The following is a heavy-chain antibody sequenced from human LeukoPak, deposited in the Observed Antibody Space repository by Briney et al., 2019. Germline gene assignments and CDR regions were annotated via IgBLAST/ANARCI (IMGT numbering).Heavy chain of an antibody. J-gene: IGHJ2*01. CDR3: ARALFRYDSSSRSLYWYFDL. CDR2: IYRSEST. V-gene: IGHV4-59*01. D-gene: IGHD3-22*01. Sequence: PSETLSLTCTASGGSISSYYWTWIRQPPGKGLEWIGYIYRSESTNYNPSLKSRVTISEETSKNQFSLKLTSVTAADTAVYFCARALFRYDSSSRSLYWYFDLWGRGTLVTVSS. CDR1: GGSISSYY.